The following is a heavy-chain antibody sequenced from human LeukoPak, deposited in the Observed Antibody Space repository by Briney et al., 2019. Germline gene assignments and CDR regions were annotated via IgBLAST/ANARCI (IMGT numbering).Heavy chain of an antibody. CDR2: IYYSGSN. Sequence: SETLSLTCTLSGGSISSYYWSWIRQPPGKGLEWIGYIYYSGSNNYNHSLGSRVTISVDTSKNQFFLKLSSVTAADTAVYYCARKTAVTTRPDWYFDLWGRGTRVTVSS. CDR1: GGSISSYY. J-gene: IGHJ2*01. V-gene: IGHV4-59*08. CDR3: ARKTAVTTRPDWYFDL. D-gene: IGHD4-17*01.